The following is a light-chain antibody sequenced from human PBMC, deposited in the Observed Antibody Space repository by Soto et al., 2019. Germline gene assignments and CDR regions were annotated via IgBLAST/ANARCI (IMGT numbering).Light chain of an antibody. Sequence: AVLMTQSPSSRPANTGDRVTITCRASQGISSYLAWYQQKPGKAPKLLIYAASTLQSGVPSRFSGSGSGTDFTLTISSLQPDDFATYYCQQYNSYGTFGQGTKVDI. CDR1: QGISSY. V-gene: IGKV1-8*01. J-gene: IGKJ1*01. CDR2: AAS. CDR3: QQYNSYGT.